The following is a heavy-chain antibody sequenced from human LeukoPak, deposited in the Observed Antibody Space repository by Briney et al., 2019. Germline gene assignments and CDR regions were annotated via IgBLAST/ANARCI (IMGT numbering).Heavy chain of an antibody. CDR1: GFTVSSNY. V-gene: IGHV3-66*01. CDR3: ARGAEVLRYFDWLSHFDY. J-gene: IGHJ4*02. D-gene: IGHD3-9*01. Sequence: GGSLRLSCAASGFTVSSNYMSWVRQAPGKGLEWVSVIYSGGSTYYADSVKGRFTISRDNSKNTLYLQMNSLRAEDTAVYYCARGAEVLRYFDWLSHFDYWGQGTLVTVSS. CDR2: IYSGGST.